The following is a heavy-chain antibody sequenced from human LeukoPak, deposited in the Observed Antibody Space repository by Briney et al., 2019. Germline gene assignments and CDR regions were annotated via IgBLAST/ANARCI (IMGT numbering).Heavy chain of an antibody. CDR2: INHSGST. CDR3: AGGIAVAGLL. CDR1: GGSFSGYY. J-gene: IGHJ4*02. V-gene: IGHV4-34*01. D-gene: IGHD6-19*01. Sequence: SETLSLTCAVYGGSFSGYYRNWIRQPPGKGLEWIGEINHSGSTNYNPSLKSRVTISIDTSKNQFSLKLSSVTAADTAVYYCAGGIAVAGLLWGQGTLVTVSS.